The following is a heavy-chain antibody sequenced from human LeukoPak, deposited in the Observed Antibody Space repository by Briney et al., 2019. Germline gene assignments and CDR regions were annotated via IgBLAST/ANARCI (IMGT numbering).Heavy chain of an antibody. D-gene: IGHD3-3*01. CDR1: GYSISSGYY. CDR2: IYHSGST. V-gene: IGHV4-38-2*02. J-gene: IGHJ5*02. CDR3: ARDSRITIFGVSYNWFDP. Sequence: KPSETLSLTCTVSGYSISSGYYWGWIRQPPGKGLEWIGSIYHSGSTYYNPSLKSRVTISVGTSKNQFSLKLSSVTAADTAVYYCARDSRITIFGVSYNWFDPWGQGTLVTVSS.